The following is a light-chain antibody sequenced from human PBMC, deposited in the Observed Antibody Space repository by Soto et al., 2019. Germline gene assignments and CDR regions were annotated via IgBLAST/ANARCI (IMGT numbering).Light chain of an antibody. V-gene: IGKV3-15*01. Sequence: EIVLTQSPATLSLFPGERATLSCRASQSVRTYLAWYQQKPGQAPRLLIYGASTRATGIPATFSGSGSGTDFTLTISSLQSEDFAVYYCQQYNNWPLTFGGGTKVEIK. CDR1: QSVRTY. J-gene: IGKJ4*01. CDR3: QQYNNWPLT. CDR2: GAS.